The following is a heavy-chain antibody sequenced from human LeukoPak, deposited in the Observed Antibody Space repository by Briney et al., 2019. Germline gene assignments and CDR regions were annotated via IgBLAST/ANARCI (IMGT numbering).Heavy chain of an antibody. CDR1: GFTVSSNY. CDR2: IYSGGST. Sequence: GGSLRLSCAASGFTVSSNYMSWVRQAPGKGLEWVSVIYSGGSTYYADSVKGRFTISRDNSKNTLYLQMNSLRAEDTAVYYCAKVQLELDIYFDYWGQGTLVTVSS. CDR3: AKVQLELDIYFDY. J-gene: IGHJ4*02. V-gene: IGHV3-53*01. D-gene: IGHD1-1*01.